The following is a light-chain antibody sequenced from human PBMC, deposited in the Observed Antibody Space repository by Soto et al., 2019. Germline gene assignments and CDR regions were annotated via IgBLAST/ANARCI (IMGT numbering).Light chain of an antibody. CDR3: QQLNSYPFT. CDR2: EAS. CDR1: QGISSS. J-gene: IGKJ5*01. Sequence: VIWMTQSASLLSASPGDRVTISCRMSQGISSSLAWYQQEPGKAPKLLIYEASTLQSGVPSRFSGRGSGTDFTLTISGLQPEDFATYYCQQLNSYPFTFGQGTRLEI. V-gene: IGKV1D-8*03.